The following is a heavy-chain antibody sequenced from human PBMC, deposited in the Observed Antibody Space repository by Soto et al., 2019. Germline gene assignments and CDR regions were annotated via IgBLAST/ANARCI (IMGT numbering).Heavy chain of an antibody. CDR3: TYGHYYYYYMDV. Sequence: GGSLRLSCAASGFTFSTYTMNWVRQAPGKGLEWVSFISSSNTYIYYADSVRGRFTISRDNAKNSLYLQMNSLRAEDTAVYYCTYGHYYYYYMDVWGKGTTVTVSS. J-gene: IGHJ6*03. CDR1: GFTFSTYT. CDR2: ISSSNTYI. V-gene: IGHV3-21*01. D-gene: IGHD4-17*01.